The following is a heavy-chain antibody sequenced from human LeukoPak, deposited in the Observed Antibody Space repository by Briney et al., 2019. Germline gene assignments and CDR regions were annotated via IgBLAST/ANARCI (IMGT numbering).Heavy chain of an antibody. J-gene: IGHJ4*02. CDR3: ARGGPYCSSTSCQKILDY. V-gene: IGHV4-34*01. CDR1: GGSFSGYY. D-gene: IGHD2-2*01. Sequence: SETLSLTCAVYGGSFSGYYWSWIRQPPGKGLEWIGKINHSGSTNYNPSLKSRVTISVDTSKNQFSLKLSSVTAADTAVYYCARGGPYCSSTSCQKILDYWGQGTLVTVSS. CDR2: INHSGST.